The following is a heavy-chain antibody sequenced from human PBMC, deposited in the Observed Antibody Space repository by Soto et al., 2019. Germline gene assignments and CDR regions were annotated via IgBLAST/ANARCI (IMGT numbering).Heavy chain of an antibody. V-gene: IGHV1-46*01. CDR1: GYTFTSYY. J-gene: IGHJ4*02. CDR2: INPSGGSP. Sequence: QVQLVHSGAEVKEPVASVKVSCKASGYTFTSYYVHWVRQAPGQGLEWMGIINPSGGSPTYAQKFQGRVTMTRDTSTSTVYMELTSLRSEDTDVYYCARAPAHFDYWGQGTLVSVSS. CDR3: ARAPAHFDY.